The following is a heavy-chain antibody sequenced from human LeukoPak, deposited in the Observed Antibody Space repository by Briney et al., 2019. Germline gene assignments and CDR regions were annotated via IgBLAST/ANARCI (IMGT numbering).Heavy chain of an antibody. J-gene: IGHJ6*03. V-gene: IGHV3-9*01. Sequence: SLRLSCAASGFTFYEYAMHWVRQAPGTGLEGVSGINWDSGYIGYADSVKGRFTISRDNAKNSLYLQMSSLRAEDTALYYCARVGGTRDYYFDMDVWGKGTTGTVSS. CDR1: GFTFYEYA. D-gene: IGHD1-26*01. CDR2: INWDSGYI. CDR3: ARVGGTRDYYFDMDV.